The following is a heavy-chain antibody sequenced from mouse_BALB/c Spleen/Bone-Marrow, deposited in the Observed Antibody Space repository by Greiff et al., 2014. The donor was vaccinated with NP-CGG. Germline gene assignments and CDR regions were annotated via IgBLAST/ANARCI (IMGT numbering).Heavy chain of an antibody. Sequence: LQESGPELVKPGPSVKMSCKASGYSFTGYYMHWVKQSHGKSLEWIGEINPYNGGTSYNQKFKGKAALTVDTSSSTAFMELHSLTSEDSLVYYCARQLYGNYAYWGQGTLVTVSA. V-gene: IGHV1S30*02. D-gene: IGHD2-10*02. CDR1: GYSFTGYY. CDR3: ARQLYGNYAY. J-gene: IGHJ3*01. CDR2: INPYNGGT.